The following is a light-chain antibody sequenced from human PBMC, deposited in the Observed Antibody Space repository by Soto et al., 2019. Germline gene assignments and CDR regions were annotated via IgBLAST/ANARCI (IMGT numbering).Light chain of an antibody. CDR3: GSYAGSNSWV. CDR2: DVT. J-gene: IGLJ3*02. CDR1: SSDVGAYDF. Sequence: QSALTQPASVSGSPGQSITISCTGTSSDVGAYDFVSWYQHSPGKAPKLVTFDVTHRPPGISDRFSGSKSANTASLTISGLQAADEAFYYCGSYAGSNSWVFGGGTKLTVL. V-gene: IGLV2-14*01.